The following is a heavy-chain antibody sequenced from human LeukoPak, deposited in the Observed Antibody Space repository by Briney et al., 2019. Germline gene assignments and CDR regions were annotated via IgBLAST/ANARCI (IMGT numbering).Heavy chain of an antibody. V-gene: IGHV3-21*01. J-gene: IGHJ6*03. CDR3: ARGGRYMSASWDRSVYYYMDV. CDR1: GFTFSSYS. CDR2: ISSSSSYI. D-gene: IGHD2-2*01. Sequence: PGGSLRLSCAASGFTFSSYSMNWVRQAPGKGLEWVSSISSSSSYIYYADSVKGRFTISRDNAKNSLYLQMNSLRAEDTAVYYCARGGRYMSASWDRSVYYYMDVWGKGTTVTVSS.